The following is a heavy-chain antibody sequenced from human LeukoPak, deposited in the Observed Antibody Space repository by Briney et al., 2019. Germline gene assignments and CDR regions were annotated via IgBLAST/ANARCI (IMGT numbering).Heavy chain of an antibody. J-gene: IGHJ4*02. D-gene: IGHD3-9*01. CDR2: ISYDGSNK. CDR3: ARRARLRYFDWLDPAFGPLDY. Sequence: SGGPLRLSCAASGFTFSSYAMHWVRQAPGKGLEWVAVISYDGSNKYYADSVKGRFTISRDNSKNTLYLQMNSLRAEDTAVYYCARRARLRYFDWLDPAFGPLDYWGQGTLVTVSS. CDR1: GFTFSSYA. V-gene: IGHV3-30-3*01.